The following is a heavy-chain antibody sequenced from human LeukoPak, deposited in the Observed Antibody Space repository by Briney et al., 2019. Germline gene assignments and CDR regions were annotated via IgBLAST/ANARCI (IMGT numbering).Heavy chain of an antibody. CDR2: IYSGDGT. Sequence: PGGSLRLSCAASGFTVSSNYMSWVRQAPGRGLDWVSVIYSGDGTYYADSVKGRFTISRDNSKNTLSLQMNSLRAEDTAIYYCARDKNGLETWGQGTLVTVSS. V-gene: IGHV3-53*01. CDR1: GFTVSSNY. D-gene: IGHD3/OR15-3a*01. J-gene: IGHJ4*02. CDR3: ARDKNGLET.